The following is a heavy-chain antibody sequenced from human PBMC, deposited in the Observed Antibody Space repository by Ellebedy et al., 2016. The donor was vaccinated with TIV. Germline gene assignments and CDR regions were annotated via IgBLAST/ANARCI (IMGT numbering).Heavy chain of an antibody. D-gene: IGHD3-22*01. J-gene: IGHJ6*02. CDR3: ARRETQPDSSGYYRPTYYYYGMDV. Sequence: ASVKVSCKASGYTFTSYGISWVRQAPGQGLEWMGWISAYNGNTNYAQKFQGRVTITADKSTSTAYMELSSLRSEDTAVYYCARRETQPDSSGYYRPTYYYYGMDVWGQGTTVTVSS. CDR1: GYTFTSYG. CDR2: ISAYNGNT. V-gene: IGHV1-18*01.